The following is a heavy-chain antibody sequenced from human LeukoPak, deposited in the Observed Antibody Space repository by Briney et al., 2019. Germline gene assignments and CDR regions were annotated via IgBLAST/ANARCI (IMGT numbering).Heavy chain of an antibody. CDR1: GGSISSYY. CDR3: TRDKKGASCYDY. Sequence: SETLSLTCTVSGGSISSYYWSWIRQPPGKGLEWIGYIYYSGSTNYNPSLKSRVTISVDTSKNQFSLKLSSVTAADTAVYYCTRDKKGASCYDYWGQGTLATVSS. V-gene: IGHV4-59*01. J-gene: IGHJ4*02. CDR2: IYYSGST. D-gene: IGHD2-2*01.